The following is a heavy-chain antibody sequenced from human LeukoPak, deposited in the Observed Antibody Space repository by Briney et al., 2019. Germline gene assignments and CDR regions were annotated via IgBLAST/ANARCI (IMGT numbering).Heavy chain of an antibody. CDR2: INHSGST. CDR1: GGSFSGYY. Sequence: SETLSLTCAVYGGSFSGYYWSWIRQPPGKGLEWIGEINHSGSTNYNPSLKSRVTVSVDTSKNQFSLKLSSVTAADTAVYYCASSHAIAVAGNDWFDPWGQGTLVTVSS. D-gene: IGHD6-19*01. J-gene: IGHJ5*02. V-gene: IGHV4-34*01. CDR3: ASSHAIAVAGNDWFDP.